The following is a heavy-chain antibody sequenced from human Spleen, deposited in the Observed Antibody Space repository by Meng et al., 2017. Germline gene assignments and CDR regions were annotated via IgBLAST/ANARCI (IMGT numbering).Heavy chain of an antibody. V-gene: IGHV1-69*05. D-gene: IGHD2-2*01. CDR1: GGIFSNYV. CDR2: INAVFGTT. Sequence: SSVKVSCKALGGIFSNYVIGWVRQAPGQGLEGMGGINAVFGTTNYAQKFQGRVTITTDESTSTVYMELTRLTSEDTAVYFCARKAGNCISTTCYSLDYWGQGTLVTVSS. J-gene: IGHJ4*02. CDR3: ARKAGNCISTTCYSLDY.